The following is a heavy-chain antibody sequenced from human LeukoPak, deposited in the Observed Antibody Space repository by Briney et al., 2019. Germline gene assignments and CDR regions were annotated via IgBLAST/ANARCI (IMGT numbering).Heavy chain of an antibody. Sequence: GGSLRLSWAPSGFTVSSNYMSWVRQAPGEGLEWVSRIGGSGSGYSTYYADSVKGRFTISRDTSKNTLYLQKSSLRAEDTAVYYCAKEQWLGKMDYFYNWGQGTLVTVSS. D-gene: IGHD6-19*01. V-gene: IGHV3-23*01. J-gene: IGHJ4*02. CDR2: IGGSGSGYST. CDR1: GFTVSSNY. CDR3: AKEQWLGKMDYFYN.